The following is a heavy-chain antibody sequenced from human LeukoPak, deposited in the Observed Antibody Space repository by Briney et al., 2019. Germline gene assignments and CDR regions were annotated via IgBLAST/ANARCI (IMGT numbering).Heavy chain of an antibody. J-gene: IGHJ5*02. D-gene: IGHD3-10*01. CDR1: GFTFDDYA. CDR2: ISWNSGSI. Sequence: GGSLRLSCAASGFTFDDYAMHWVRQAPGKGLEWVSGISWNSGSIGYADSVKGRFTISRDNAKNSLYLQMNSLRAEDMALYYCAKGGITMVRGVHNWFDPWGQGTLVTVSS. V-gene: IGHV3-9*03. CDR3: AKGGITMVRGVHNWFDP.